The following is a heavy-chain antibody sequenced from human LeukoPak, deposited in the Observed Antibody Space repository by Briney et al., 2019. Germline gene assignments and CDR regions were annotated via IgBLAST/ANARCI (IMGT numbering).Heavy chain of an antibody. V-gene: IGHV1-2*02. D-gene: IGHD3-22*01. CDR3: ARGVIYGGDTYYYDSSGYYRI. CDR2: INPNSGGT. CDR1: GYTFTGYY. Sequence: ASVKVSCEASGYTFTGYYMHWVRQAPGQGLEWMGWINPNSGGTNYAQKFQGRVTMTRDTSISTAYMELSRLRSDDTAVYYCARGVIYGGDTYYYDSSGYYRIWGQGTLVTVSS. J-gene: IGHJ4*02.